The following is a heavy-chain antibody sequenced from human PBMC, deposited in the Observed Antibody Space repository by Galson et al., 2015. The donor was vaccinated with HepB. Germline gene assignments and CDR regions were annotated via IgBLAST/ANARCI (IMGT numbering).Heavy chain of an antibody. CDR3: ARDDSSGYYYWYFDL. J-gene: IGHJ2*01. Sequence: SLRLSCAASGFTFDDYTMHWVRQAPGKGLEWVSLISWDGGSTYYADSVKGRFTISRDNSKNSLYLQMNSLRTEDTALYYCARDDSSGYYYWYFDLWGRGTLVTVSS. CDR2: ISWDGGST. D-gene: IGHD3-22*01. V-gene: IGHV3-43*01. CDR1: GFTFDDYT.